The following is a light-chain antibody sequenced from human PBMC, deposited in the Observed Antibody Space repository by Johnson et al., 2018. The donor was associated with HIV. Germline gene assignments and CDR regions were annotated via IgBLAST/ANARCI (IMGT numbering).Light chain of an antibody. CDR1: SSNIGSNT. Sequence: QSVLKQPPSASGTPGQRVTISCSGSSSNIGSNTVNWYQQLPGTAPKLLIYRNNQRPSGVPDRFSGSKSGTSASLAISGLQAADDADYYCSAWDDSLNAFYVFGTGTKVTVL. CDR2: RNN. J-gene: IGLJ1*01. CDR3: SAWDDSLNAFYV. V-gene: IGLV1-44*01.